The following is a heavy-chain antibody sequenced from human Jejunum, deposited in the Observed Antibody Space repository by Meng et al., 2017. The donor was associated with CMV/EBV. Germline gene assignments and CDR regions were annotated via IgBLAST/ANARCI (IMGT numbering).Heavy chain of an antibody. V-gene: IGHV3-72*01. J-gene: IGHJ6*02. CDR2: TRNKANRYST. CDR3: ARGLLTNHYYGWDV. D-gene: IGHD2-21*02. CDR1: TLGAYS. Sequence: TLGAYSVDWVRPAPGKGLEWVGRTRNKANRYSTEYAASVQGRFTISRDDSKNSVYLQMNSLNSEDTALYFCARGLLTNHYYGWDVWGQGTTVTVSS.